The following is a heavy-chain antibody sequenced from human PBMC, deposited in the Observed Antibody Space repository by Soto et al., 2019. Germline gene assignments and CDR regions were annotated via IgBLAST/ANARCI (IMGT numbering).Heavy chain of an antibody. CDR2: ISYYGST. CDR1: GGSISSSSYY. Sequence: SETLSLTCTVSGGSISSSSYYWGWIRQPPGKGLEWIGTISYYGSTYYNPSLKSRVTISVDTSKNQFSLKLSSVTAADTAVYYCARVPDYWGQGTLVTVSS. CDR3: ARVPDY. J-gene: IGHJ4*02. V-gene: IGHV4-39*07.